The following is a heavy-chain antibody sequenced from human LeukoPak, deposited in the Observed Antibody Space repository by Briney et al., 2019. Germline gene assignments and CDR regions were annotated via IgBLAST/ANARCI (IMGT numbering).Heavy chain of an antibody. Sequence: GGSLRLSCAASGFTFSSYGMHWVRQAPGKGLEWVAVIWYDGSNKYYADSVKGRFTISRDNSKNTLYLQMNNLRAEDTAVYYCARDGSSGYRYYFDYWGQGTLVTVSS. V-gene: IGHV3-33*01. CDR3: ARDGSSGYRYYFDY. CDR1: GFTFSSYG. D-gene: IGHD3-22*01. CDR2: IWYDGSNK. J-gene: IGHJ4*02.